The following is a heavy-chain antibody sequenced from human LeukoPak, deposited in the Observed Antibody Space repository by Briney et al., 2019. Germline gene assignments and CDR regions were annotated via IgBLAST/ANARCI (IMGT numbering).Heavy chain of an antibody. CDR2: TYYRSKRHN. CDR1: GDSVSSNSAA. Sequence: SQTLSLTCAISGDSVSSNSAAWNWIRRSPSRGLEWLGRTYYRSKRHNDYAVSVKSRITVNPDTSKNQFSLQLLSVTPEDTAVYYCARLENRVFDYWGQGTLVTVSS. J-gene: IGHJ4*02. D-gene: IGHD1-14*01. V-gene: IGHV6-1*01. CDR3: ARLENRVFDY.